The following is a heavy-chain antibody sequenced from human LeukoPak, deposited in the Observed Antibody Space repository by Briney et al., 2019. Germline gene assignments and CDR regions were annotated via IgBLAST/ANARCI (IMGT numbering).Heavy chain of an antibody. CDR3: ARVGYGSGSWGWFDP. J-gene: IGHJ5*02. Sequence: SETLSLSCTVSGGSISGFFWTWLRQSPGKGLEYIGYIYYSGTTDYNPTLKSRVSMSVDTSKNQFFLNRTSVTAADTAIYYCARVGYGSGSWGWFDPWGQGTLGTVSS. D-gene: IGHD3-10*01. CDR1: GGSISGFF. CDR2: IYYSGTT. V-gene: IGHV4-59*01.